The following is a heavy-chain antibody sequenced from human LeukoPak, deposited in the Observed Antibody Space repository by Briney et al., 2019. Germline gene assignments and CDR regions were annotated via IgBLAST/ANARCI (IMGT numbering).Heavy chain of an antibody. CDR1: EFTISSYG. V-gene: IGHV3-23*01. J-gene: IGHJ3*02. D-gene: IGHD4-17*01. Sequence: GGCLRLSCAASEFTISSYGMSWVRQAPGKGLEWVASISGSGGSTQYADSVQGRFAISRDNSKNTLYLQMNSLRVEDTAMYFCARDPNGDYIGTFDMRGRGTMVSVSS. CDR2: ISGSGGST. CDR3: ARDPNGDYIGTFDM.